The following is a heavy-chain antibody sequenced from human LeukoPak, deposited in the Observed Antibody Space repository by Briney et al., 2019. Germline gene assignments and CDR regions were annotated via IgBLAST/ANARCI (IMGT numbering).Heavy chain of an antibody. CDR3: ARDGSSSSWFIYYYYGMDV. Sequence: PGGSLRLSCAASGFTFSSYSMNWVRQAPGKGLEWVSSISSSSSYIYYADSVKGRFTISRDNAMNSLYLQMNSLRAEDTAVYYCARDGSSSSWFIYYYYGMDVWGQGTTVTVSS. V-gene: IGHV3-21*01. J-gene: IGHJ6*02. CDR1: GFTFSSYS. CDR2: ISSSSSYI. D-gene: IGHD6-13*01.